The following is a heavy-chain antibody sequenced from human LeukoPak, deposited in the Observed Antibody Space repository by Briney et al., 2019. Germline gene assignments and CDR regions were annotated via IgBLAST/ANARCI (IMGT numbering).Heavy chain of an antibody. V-gene: IGHV4-59*01. D-gene: IGHD6-13*01. Sequence: SETLSLTCTVSGGSISSYYWSWIRQPPGKGLEWIGYIYYSGSTNYNPSLKSRVTISVDTSKNQFSLKLSSVTAADTAVYYCARGGIAAAGGYFDYWGQGTPVTVSS. CDR2: IYYSGST. CDR1: GGSISSYY. J-gene: IGHJ4*02. CDR3: ARGGIAAAGGYFDY.